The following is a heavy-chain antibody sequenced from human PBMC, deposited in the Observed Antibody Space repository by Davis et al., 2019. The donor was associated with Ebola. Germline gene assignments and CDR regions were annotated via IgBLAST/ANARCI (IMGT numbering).Heavy chain of an antibody. CDR2: INPNSGGT. J-gene: IGHJ6*02. CDR3: ARGPVQYSYGMDV. CDR1: GYTFTGYY. D-gene: IGHD4-11*01. V-gene: IGHV1-2*04. Sequence: ASVKVSCKASGYTFTGYYMHWVRQAPGQGLEWMGWINPNSGGTNYAQKFQGWVTMTRDTSISTAYMELSRLRSEDTAVYYCARGPVQYSYGMDVWGQGTTVTVSS.